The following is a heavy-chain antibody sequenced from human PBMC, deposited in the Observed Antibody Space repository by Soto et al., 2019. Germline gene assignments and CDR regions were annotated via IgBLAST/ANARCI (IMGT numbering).Heavy chain of an antibody. D-gene: IGHD4-4*01. CDR2: IYSGGST. Sequence: GGSLRLSCAASGFTVSSNYMSWVRQAPGKGLEWVSVIYSGGSTYYADSVKGRFTISRDNSKNTLYLQMNSLRAEDTAVYYCARDLPLHDAFDIWGQGTMVTVSS. CDR3: ARDLPLHDAFDI. V-gene: IGHV3-53*01. J-gene: IGHJ3*02. CDR1: GFTVSSNY.